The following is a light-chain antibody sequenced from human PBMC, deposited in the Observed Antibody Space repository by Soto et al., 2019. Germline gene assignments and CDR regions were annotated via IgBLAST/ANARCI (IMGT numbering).Light chain of an antibody. V-gene: IGKV3-20*01. Sequence: EIVLTQSPGTLSLSPGERATLSCRASQRVSSTYLAWYQQNPGQAPRLLIYGTSSWATGIPDRFSGSGSGTDFTLTISRLEPEDCAVYFCQQYGSSSYTFGQGTKLEIK. J-gene: IGKJ2*01. CDR1: QRVSSTY. CDR3: QQYGSSSYT. CDR2: GTS.